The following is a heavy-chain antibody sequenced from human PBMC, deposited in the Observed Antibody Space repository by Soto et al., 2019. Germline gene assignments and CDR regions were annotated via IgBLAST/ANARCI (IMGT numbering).Heavy chain of an antibody. CDR1: GYTFSNYD. CDR2: VNPNNGDT. Sequence: QVQLVQSGAELKKPGASVKVSCKASGYTFSNYDMNWVRQATGQGPEWIGWVNPNNGDTGYAQKFQGRVTRTTDISTTPGYMELTSLRSEDTAIYYCAKVSRKGSAIDFDYWGQGTLITVSS. D-gene: IGHD3-10*01. CDR3: AKVSRKGSAIDFDY. V-gene: IGHV1-8*01. J-gene: IGHJ4*02.